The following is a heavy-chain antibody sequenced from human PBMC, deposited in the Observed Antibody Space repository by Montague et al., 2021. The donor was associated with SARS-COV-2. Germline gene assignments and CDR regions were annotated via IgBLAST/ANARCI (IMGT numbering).Heavy chain of an antibody. D-gene: IGHD3-22*01. Sequence: SLRLSCAASGFTVSSNYMNWVRQAPGKGLEWVSVIYSGGSTYYADSVNGSFTISRDNSKNTLYLQMNSVRAEDTAVYYCARGGRYYDSRGYGDAFDIWGQGTMVTVSS. V-gene: IGHV3-66*01. CDR1: GFTVSSNY. CDR2: IYSGGST. J-gene: IGHJ3*02. CDR3: ARGGRYYDSRGYGDAFDI.